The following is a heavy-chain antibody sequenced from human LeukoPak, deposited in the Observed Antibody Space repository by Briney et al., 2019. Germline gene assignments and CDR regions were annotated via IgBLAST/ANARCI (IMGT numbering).Heavy chain of an antibody. D-gene: IGHD7-27*01. CDR3: ARDWGRVPDAFDI. CDR1: GFIFSGYY. CDR2: IYSGGST. Sequence: GGSLRLSCATSGFIFSGYYMSWVRQAPGKGLEWVSVIYSGGSTYYADSVKGRFTISRDNSKNTLSLQMNSLRAEDTAVYYCARDWGRVPDAFDIWGQGTMATVSS. J-gene: IGHJ3*02. V-gene: IGHV3-53*01.